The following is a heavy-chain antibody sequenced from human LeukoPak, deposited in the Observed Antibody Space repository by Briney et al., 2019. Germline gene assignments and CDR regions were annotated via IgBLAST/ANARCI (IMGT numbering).Heavy chain of an antibody. D-gene: IGHD2-2*01. CDR1: GGSISSYY. Sequence: SETLSLTYTVSGGSISSYYWSWIRQPPGKGLEWIGYIYYSGSTNYNPSLKSRVTISVDTSKNQFSLKLSSVTAADTAVYYCARGYCRSTSCPPVYWAQGTLVTVSS. CDR3: ARGYCRSTSCPPVY. J-gene: IGHJ4*02. V-gene: IGHV4-59*01. CDR2: IYYSGST.